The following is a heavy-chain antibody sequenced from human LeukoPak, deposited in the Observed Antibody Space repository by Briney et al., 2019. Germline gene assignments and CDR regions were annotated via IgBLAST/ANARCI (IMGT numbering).Heavy chain of an antibody. Sequence: QPGGSLRLSCAASGFPFSNYWMAWVRQAPARGLEWVANIKQDGSEKYYVDSVKGRFTISRDNAKNSLFLEMNSLRAEDTAVYYCARDPRSAGRYNWFDPWGQGTLATVSS. CDR1: GFPFSNYW. CDR2: IKQDGSEK. D-gene: IGHD2-15*01. J-gene: IGHJ5*02. CDR3: ARDPRSAGRYNWFDP. V-gene: IGHV3-7*03.